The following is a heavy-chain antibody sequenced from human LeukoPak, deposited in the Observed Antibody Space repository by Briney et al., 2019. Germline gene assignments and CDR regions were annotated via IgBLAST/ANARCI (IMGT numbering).Heavy chain of an antibody. V-gene: IGHV1-46*01. Sequence: SVKVSCKASGYTFTSYYMHWVRQAPGQGLEWMGIINPSGGSTSYAQKFQGRVTMTRDTSTSTVYMELSSLRSEDTAVYYCARGRTSVVVVAATDRDFDLWGRGTLVTVSS. CDR1: GYTFTSYY. J-gene: IGHJ2*01. CDR2: INPSGGST. CDR3: ARGRTSVVVVAATDRDFDL. D-gene: IGHD2-15*01.